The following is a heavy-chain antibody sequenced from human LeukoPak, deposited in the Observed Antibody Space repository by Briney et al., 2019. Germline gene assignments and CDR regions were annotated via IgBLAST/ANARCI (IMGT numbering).Heavy chain of an antibody. D-gene: IGHD4-17*01. CDR3: ARLARGFGDYENWFDP. CDR2: IYPGDSDT. CDR1: GYSSTSYW. J-gene: IGHJ5*02. V-gene: IGHV5-51*01. Sequence: GESLKISCKGSGYSSTSYWIGWVRQMPGKGLEWMGIIYPGDSDTRYSPSFQGQVTISANKSISTAYLQWSSLKASDTAMYYCARLARGFGDYENWFDPWGQGTLVTVSS.